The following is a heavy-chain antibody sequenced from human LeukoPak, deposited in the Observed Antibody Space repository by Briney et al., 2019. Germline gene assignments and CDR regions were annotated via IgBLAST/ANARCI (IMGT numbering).Heavy chain of an antibody. J-gene: IGHJ4*02. CDR3: ASGLSSGWYYFDY. CDR2: IYYSGST. Sequence: NSSETLSLTCTVSGGSISSSSYYWGWIRQPPGKGLEWIGSIYYSGSTYYNPSLKSRVTISVDASKNQFSLKLSSVTAADTAVYYCASGLSSGWYYFDYWGQGTLVTVSS. D-gene: IGHD6-19*01. CDR1: GGSISSSSYY. V-gene: IGHV4-39*07.